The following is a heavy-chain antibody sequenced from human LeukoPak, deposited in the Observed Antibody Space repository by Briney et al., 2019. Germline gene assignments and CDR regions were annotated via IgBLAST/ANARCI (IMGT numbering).Heavy chain of an antibody. D-gene: IGHD2-8*01. CDR2: IYPGDSDT. CDR1: GYSFTSYW. J-gene: IGHJ4*02. Sequence: GESLKISCKGSGYSFTSYWIGWVCQMPGKGLERMGIIYPGDSDTRYSPSFQGQVTMSADKSITTAYLQWSSLKASDTAMYYCASLARRVYVEYYFDYWGQGTLVTVSS. CDR3: ASLARRVYVEYYFDY. V-gene: IGHV5-51*01.